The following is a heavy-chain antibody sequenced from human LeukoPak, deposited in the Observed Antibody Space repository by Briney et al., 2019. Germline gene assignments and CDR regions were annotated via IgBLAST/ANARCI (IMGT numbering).Heavy chain of an antibody. CDR3: ARAMIVVVDQQTFDY. D-gene: IGHD3-22*01. J-gene: IGHJ4*02. CDR2: INPNSGGT. CDR1: GYTFTGYY. Sequence: GASVKVSCKASGYTFTGYYMHWVRQAPGQGLEWMGWINPNSGGTNYAQKFQGRVTMTRDTSISTAYMELSRLRSDDTAVYYRARAMIVVVDQQTFDYWGQGTLVTVSS. V-gene: IGHV1-2*02.